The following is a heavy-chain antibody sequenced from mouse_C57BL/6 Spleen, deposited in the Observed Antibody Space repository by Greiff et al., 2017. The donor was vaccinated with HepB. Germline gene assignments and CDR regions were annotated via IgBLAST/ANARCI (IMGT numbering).Heavy chain of an antibody. Sequence: SGPELVKPGASVKIPCKASGYTFTDYNMDWVKQSHGKSLEWIGDINPNNGGTIYNQKFKGKATLTVDKSSSTAYMELRSLTSEDTAVYYCARGVFFDYWGQGTTLTVSS. V-gene: IGHV1-18*01. CDR2: INPNNGGT. J-gene: IGHJ2*01. CDR1: GYTFTDYN. CDR3: ARGVFFDY.